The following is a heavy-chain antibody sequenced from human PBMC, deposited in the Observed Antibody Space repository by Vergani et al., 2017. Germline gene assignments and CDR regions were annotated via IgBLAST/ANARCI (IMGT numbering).Heavy chain of an antibody. Sequence: QVQLQQWGAGLLKPSETLSLTCAVYGGSFSGYYWSWIRQPPGKGLEWIGEINHSGSTNYNPSLKGRVTISVDTSKNQFSLKLSSVTAADTAVYYCARHPRGILTGYYNWFDPWGQGTLVTVSS. CDR3: ARHPRGILTGYYNWFDP. CDR2: INHSGST. CDR1: GGSFSGYY. V-gene: IGHV4-34*01. J-gene: IGHJ5*02. D-gene: IGHD3-9*01.